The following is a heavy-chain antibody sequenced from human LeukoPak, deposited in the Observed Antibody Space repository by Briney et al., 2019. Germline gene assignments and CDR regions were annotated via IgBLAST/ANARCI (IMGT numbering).Heavy chain of an antibody. Sequence: GGSLRLSCAASGFAFSNYWMHWVRQAPGKGLVWVSRIYTDGSSTNYADSVKGRFTISRDNAKNTLFLQINSLRAEDTADYYCARGASNRFDYWGQGTLVTVSS. J-gene: IGHJ4*02. D-gene: IGHD1-14*01. CDR1: GFAFSNYW. V-gene: IGHV3-74*01. CDR3: ARGASNRFDY. CDR2: IYTDGSST.